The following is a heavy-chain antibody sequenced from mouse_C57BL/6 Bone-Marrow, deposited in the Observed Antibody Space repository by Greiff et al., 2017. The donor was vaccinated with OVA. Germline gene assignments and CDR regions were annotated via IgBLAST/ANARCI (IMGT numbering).Heavy chain of an antibody. CDR2: IYPGDGDT. J-gene: IGHJ4*01. D-gene: IGHD2-1*01. CDR3: ARHYYGNYPYAMDY. V-gene: IGHV1-82*01. CDR1: GYAFSSSW. Sequence: QVQLQQSGPELVKPGASVKISCKASGYAFSSSWMNWVKQRPGKGLEWIGRIYPGDGDTNYNEKFKGKATFTADTSSNTAYMQLSSLTTEDSAIYYCARHYYGNYPYAMDYWGQGTSVTVSS.